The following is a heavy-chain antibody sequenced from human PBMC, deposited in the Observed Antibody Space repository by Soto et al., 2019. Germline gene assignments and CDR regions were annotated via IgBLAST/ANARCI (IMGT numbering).Heavy chain of an antibody. D-gene: IGHD5-12*01. CDR1: GFTFSSYG. J-gene: IGHJ4*02. Sequence: QVQLVESGGGVVQPGRSLRLSCAASGFTFSSYGMHWVRQAPGKGLEWVAIIWYDGSDKYYSDSVKGRFTISRDNSKNTLYLQMNSPRGEDTAVYYCARGWLAGGYEFDYWGQGTLVTVSS. CDR3: ARGWLAGGYEFDY. V-gene: IGHV3-33*01. CDR2: IWYDGSDK.